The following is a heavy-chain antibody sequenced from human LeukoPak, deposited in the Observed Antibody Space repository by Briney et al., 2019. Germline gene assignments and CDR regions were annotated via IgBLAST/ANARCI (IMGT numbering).Heavy chain of an antibody. V-gene: IGHV1-46*01. CDR3: ARPLAPVMLNAFDI. CDR2: INASGGST. J-gene: IGHJ3*02. D-gene: IGHD2-8*01. Sequence: ASVKVSCKASGYTFTSYYMHWVRQAPGQGLEWMGIINASGGSTSYAQKFQGRVTMTRDTSTTTVYMDLSSLRSEDTAVYYCARPLAPVMLNAFDIWGQGTMVTV. CDR1: GYTFTSYY.